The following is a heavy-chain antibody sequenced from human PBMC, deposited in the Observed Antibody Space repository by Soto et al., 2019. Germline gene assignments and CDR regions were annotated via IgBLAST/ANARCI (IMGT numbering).Heavy chain of an antibody. D-gene: IGHD5-18*01. J-gene: IGHJ4*02. V-gene: IGHV5-51*01. CDR3: ARRSSYGFFDF. CDR2: IYPEDSDS. CDR1: GYTFTTYW. Sequence: GESLKVSCQASGYTFTTYWIGWVRQMPGKGLEWLGIIYPEDSDSRYSPSFQGQVTFSADTSTNTAYLQWSSLKASDTAMYFCARRSSYGFFDFWGQGTLVTVSS.